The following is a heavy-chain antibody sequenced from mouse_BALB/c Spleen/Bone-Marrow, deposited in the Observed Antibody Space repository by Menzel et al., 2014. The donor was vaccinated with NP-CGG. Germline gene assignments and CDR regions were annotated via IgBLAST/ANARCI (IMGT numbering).Heavy chain of an antibody. CDR2: IWWNDVK. J-gene: IGHJ2*01. V-gene: IGHV8-8*01. D-gene: IGHD5-1*01. CDR1: GFSLSTSGMG. CDR3: ARIYLYYFDY. Sequence: QVQLQQSGPGILQPSQTLSLTCSFSGFSLSTSGMGVGWIRQPSGKGLEWLAHIWWNDVKRFNPALKSRLTISKDTSSSQVFLKIASVDTADTATYSCARIYLYYFDYWGQGTTLTVSS.